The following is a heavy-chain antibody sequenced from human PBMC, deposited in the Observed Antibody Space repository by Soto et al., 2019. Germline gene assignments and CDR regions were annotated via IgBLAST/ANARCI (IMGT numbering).Heavy chain of an antibody. Sequence: SETLSLTCTVSGGSLSSVAYYWSWIRQHPGKGLEWIGYIYYSGSTYYNPSLESRVTLSVDTSRKQFSLKVSSVTAADTAMYYCARWYSSQGFDYWGQGTLVTVS. CDR2: IYYSGST. J-gene: IGHJ4*02. V-gene: IGHV4-31*03. D-gene: IGHD6-19*01. CDR1: GGSLSSVAYY. CDR3: ARWYSSQGFDY.